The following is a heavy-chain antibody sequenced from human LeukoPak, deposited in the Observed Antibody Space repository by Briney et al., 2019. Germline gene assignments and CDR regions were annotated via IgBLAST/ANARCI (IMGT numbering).Heavy chain of an antibody. CDR3: AKDATTIFSSSDYMDV. V-gene: IGHV3-43D*03. Sequence: GGSLRLSCAASGFPFDDYAMHWVRQAPGKGLEWVSLISWDGGSTYYADSVKGRFTISRDNSKNSLYLQMNSLRAEDTALYYCAKDATTIFSSSDYMDVWGKGTTVTVSS. CDR2: ISWDGGST. CDR1: GFPFDDYA. D-gene: IGHD6-6*01. J-gene: IGHJ6*03.